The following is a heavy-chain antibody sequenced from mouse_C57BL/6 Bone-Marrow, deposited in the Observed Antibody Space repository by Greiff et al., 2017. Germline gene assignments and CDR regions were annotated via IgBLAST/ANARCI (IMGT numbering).Heavy chain of an antibody. CDR1: GYTFTSYG. V-gene: IGHV1-81*01. CDR2: IYPGSGNT. D-gene: IGHD3-2*02. J-gene: IGHJ2*01. CDR3: ARRLLDSAGDGNY. Sequence: QVQLPQSGAELARPGASVKLSCKASGYTFTSYGISWVKQRTGQGLEWIGKIYPGSGNTYSNEKFKGKATLTADKSSSTADMELRSLTSEDSSVYCCARRLLDSAGDGNYWGQGTTLTVSS.